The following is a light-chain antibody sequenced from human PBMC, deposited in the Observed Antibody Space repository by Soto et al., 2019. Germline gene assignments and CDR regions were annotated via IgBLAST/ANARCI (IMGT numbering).Light chain of an antibody. J-gene: IGLJ1*01. CDR3: SSFTSSSPLDV. Sequence: ALTQPASVSGSPGQSITISCTGTSSDVGNYNYVSWYQQYPDKAPKLMIYEVSNRPSGVSNRFSGSKSGNTASLTISGLQAEDEADYYCSSFTSSSPLDVFGTGTKVTVL. CDR1: SSDVGNYNY. CDR2: EVS. V-gene: IGLV2-14*01.